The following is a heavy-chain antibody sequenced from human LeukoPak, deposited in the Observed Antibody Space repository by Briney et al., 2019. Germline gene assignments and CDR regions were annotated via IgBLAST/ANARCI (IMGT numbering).Heavy chain of an antibody. V-gene: IGHV1-46*01. Sequence: ASVKVSCKASGYTFTSSYIHWVRQAPGQGLEWMGIINPGDGSTSYAQKFQGRVTMARDMSTSTVYMELSSLRSEDTAVYYCARGRYCSSTSCYPSDYWGQGTLVTVSS. CDR1: GYTFTSSY. CDR3: ARGRYCSSTSCYPSDY. D-gene: IGHD2-2*01. J-gene: IGHJ4*02. CDR2: INPGDGST.